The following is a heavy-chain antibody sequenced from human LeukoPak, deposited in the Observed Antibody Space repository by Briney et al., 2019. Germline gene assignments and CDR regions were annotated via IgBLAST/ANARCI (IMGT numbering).Heavy chain of an antibody. CDR1: GGSFSAYY. Sequence: SETLSLTCAVYGGSFSAYYWSWIRQPPGKGLEWIGEINHSGTTNYNPSLKSRVTMSLDTSKNQFSLKLSSVTAADTAMYYCARDFYDSSGYYGSFDYWGQGTLVTVSS. V-gene: IGHV4-34*01. D-gene: IGHD3-22*01. CDR3: ARDFYDSSGYYGSFDY. CDR2: INHSGTT. J-gene: IGHJ4*02.